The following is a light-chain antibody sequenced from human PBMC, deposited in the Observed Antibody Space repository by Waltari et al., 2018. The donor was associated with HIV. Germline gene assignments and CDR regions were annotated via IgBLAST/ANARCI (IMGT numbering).Light chain of an antibody. CDR1: SSNIGAGYD. Sequence: QSELTRPPSVSAAPGQRVTISCTGSSSNIGAGYDVHWYQQVPGRAPKVVIYGNSNRPSGVPDRFSGSKSGSSASLVITGLQSEDEADYYCQSYDSNLNGLFGGGTKVTVL. CDR2: GNS. J-gene: IGLJ2*01. V-gene: IGLV1-40*01. CDR3: QSYDSNLNGL.